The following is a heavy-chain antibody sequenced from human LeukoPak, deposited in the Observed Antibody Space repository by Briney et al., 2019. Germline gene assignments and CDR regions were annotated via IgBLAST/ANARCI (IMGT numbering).Heavy chain of an antibody. CDR2: IYRSGDT. V-gene: IGHV4-39*01. D-gene: IGHD6-6*01. CDR1: GGSISDTTYH. Sequence: SETLSLTCTVSGGSISDTTYHWGWIRQPPGKGLEWIGSIYRSGDTYYNPSFKSRVTISVDTSKNQFSLKLSSVTAADTAVYYCAGPNSSSRFAYWGQGTLVTVSS. CDR3: AGPNSSSRFAY. J-gene: IGHJ4*02.